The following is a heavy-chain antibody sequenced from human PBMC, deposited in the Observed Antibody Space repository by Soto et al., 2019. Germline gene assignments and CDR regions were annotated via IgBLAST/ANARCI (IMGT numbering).Heavy chain of an antibody. CDR2: IWYEGSNK. D-gene: IGHD2-8*01. V-gene: IGHV3-33*01. CDR3: ARAPRSAVYHFDY. J-gene: IGHJ4*02. CDR1: GFSFSNFD. Sequence: QVQLVESGGGVVQPGRSLRLSCAASGFSFSNFDMHWVRQAPGKGLEWMTNIWYEGSNKYYADSVKGRFTISRDNSKNTLYLKMNTLRAEDTAVYYCARAPRSAVYHFDYWGQGTLVTVSS.